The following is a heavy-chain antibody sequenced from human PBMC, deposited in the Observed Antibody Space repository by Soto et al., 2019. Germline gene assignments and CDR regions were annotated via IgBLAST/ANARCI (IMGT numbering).Heavy chain of an antibody. D-gene: IGHD2-2*01. CDR2: ISGSGGST. Sequence: GGSLRLSCAASGFTFSSYVMSWVRQAPGKGLEWVSGISGSGGSTYYADSVKGRFTTSRYNSINTLYLQMNSLTAEDTAVYYCVRAQYHFDNWGQGTLVTVSS. J-gene: IGHJ4*02. CDR3: VRAQYHFDN. CDR1: GFTFSSYV. V-gene: IGHV3-23*01.